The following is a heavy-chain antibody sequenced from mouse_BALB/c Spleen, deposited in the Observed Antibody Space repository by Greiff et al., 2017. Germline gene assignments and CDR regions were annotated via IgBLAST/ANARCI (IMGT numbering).Heavy chain of an antibody. D-gene: IGHD1-1*02. CDR1: GYAFSSYW. V-gene: IGHV1-80*01. CDR3: ARWGGNYDAMDY. CDR2: IYPGDGDT. Sequence: VQLQESGAELVRPGSSVKISCKASGYAFSSYWMNWVKQRPGQGLEWIGQIYPGDGDTNYNGKFKDKATLTADKSSSTAYMQLSSLTSEDSAVYYCARWGGNYDAMDYWGQGTSVTVSS. J-gene: IGHJ4*01.